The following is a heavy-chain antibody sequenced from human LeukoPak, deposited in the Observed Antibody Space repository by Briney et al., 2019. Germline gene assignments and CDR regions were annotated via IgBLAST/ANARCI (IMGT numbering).Heavy chain of an antibody. J-gene: IGHJ4*02. CDR2: ISAYNGNT. CDR3: ARPILYYYDSSGYYDY. D-gene: IGHD3-22*01. V-gene: IGHV1-18*01. CDR1: GYTFTSYG. Sequence: ASVKVSCKASGYTFTSYGISWVRQAPGQGLEWMGWISAYNGNTNYAQKLQGRVTMTTDTSTSTAYMELRSLRSDDTAVYYCARPILYYYDSSGYYDYRGQGTLVTVSS.